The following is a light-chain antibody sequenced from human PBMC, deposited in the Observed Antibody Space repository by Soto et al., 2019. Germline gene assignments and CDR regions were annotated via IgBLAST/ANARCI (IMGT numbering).Light chain of an antibody. J-gene: IGKJ1*01. Sequence: EIVMPQSPATLSVSPGERTTLSCRARPSVSSNLAWYQQQPGQAPRLLIYGSSTRATGIPARFSGSGSGTDCPLTISGLQSEEFALYDGQQYNNWPLTFGQGTKVESK. CDR2: GSS. CDR3: QQYNNWPLT. V-gene: IGKV3-15*01. CDR1: PSVSSN.